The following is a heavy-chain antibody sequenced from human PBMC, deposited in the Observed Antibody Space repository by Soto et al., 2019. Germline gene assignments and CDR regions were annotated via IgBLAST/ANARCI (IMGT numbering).Heavy chain of an antibody. CDR2: ISYDGSNK. CDR3: AIRILGDAARLENYYYYGMDV. D-gene: IGHD1-1*01. J-gene: IGHJ6*02. V-gene: IGHV3-30*03. Sequence: PRLSCAASGFTFSSYGMHWVRQAPGKGLAWVAVISYDGSNKYYADSVKGRFTISRDNSKNTLYLQMNSLRAEDTAVYYCAIRILGDAARLENYYYYGMDVWGQGTTVTVS. CDR1: GFTFSSYG.